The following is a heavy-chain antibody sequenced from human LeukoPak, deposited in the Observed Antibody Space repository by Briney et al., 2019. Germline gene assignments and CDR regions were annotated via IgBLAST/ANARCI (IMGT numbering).Heavy chain of an antibody. CDR2: VNNDGSAT. D-gene: IGHD2/OR15-2a*01. CDR3: TSFFETN. J-gene: IGHJ4*02. CDR1: RFIFTNYW. V-gene: IGHV3-74*01. Sequence: GGTLRLSCAASRFIFTNYWIHWVRQAPGKGLVWVSHVNNDGSATSYADSVKGRFTISRDSAKNTVYLHMNSLRVEDTAVYYCTSFFETNWGQGTLVTVSS.